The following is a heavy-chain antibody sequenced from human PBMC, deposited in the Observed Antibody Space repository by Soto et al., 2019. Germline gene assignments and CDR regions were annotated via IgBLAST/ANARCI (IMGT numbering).Heavy chain of an antibody. CDR2: IKSKTDGGTT. J-gene: IGHJ3*02. V-gene: IGHV3-15*01. CDR3: TTAILLGYCSSTSCPERRSGGSWDAFDI. D-gene: IGHD2-2*01. CDR1: GFTFSNAW. Sequence: GGSLRLSCAASGFTFSNAWMSWVRQAPGKGLEWVGRIKSKTDGGTTDYAARVKGRFTISRDDSKNTLYLQMNSLKTEDTAVYYCTTAILLGYCSSTSCPERRSGGSWDAFDIWGQGTMVTVSS.